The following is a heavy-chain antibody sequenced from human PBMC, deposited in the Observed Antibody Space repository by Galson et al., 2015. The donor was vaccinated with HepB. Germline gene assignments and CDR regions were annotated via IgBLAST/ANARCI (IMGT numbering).Heavy chain of an antibody. V-gene: IGHV1-18*04. CDR3: ARRSISAFDM. CDR1: GYTFASCV. J-gene: IGHJ3*02. Sequence: SVKVSCKAVGYTFASCVISWVRQAPGQGLEWVGWISVYNENTNFAQKFQGRLTLSIDSSTSTAYMDLRSLRFDDTAVYYCARRSISAFDMWGQGTVVTVSS. CDR2: ISVYNENT. D-gene: IGHD3-9*01.